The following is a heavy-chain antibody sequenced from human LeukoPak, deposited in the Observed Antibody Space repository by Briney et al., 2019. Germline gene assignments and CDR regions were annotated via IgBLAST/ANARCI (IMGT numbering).Heavy chain of an antibody. CDR1: GFTFSSYA. D-gene: IGHD3-10*01. CDR3: ARGVLWFGDV. J-gene: IGHJ6*02. Sequence: PGGSLRLSCAASGFTFSSYAMSWVRQAPGKGLEWVSSISSSSSYIYYADSVKGRFTISRDNAKNSLYLQMNSLRAEDTAVYYCARGVLWFGDVWGQGTTVTVSS. CDR2: ISSSSSYI. V-gene: IGHV3-21*01.